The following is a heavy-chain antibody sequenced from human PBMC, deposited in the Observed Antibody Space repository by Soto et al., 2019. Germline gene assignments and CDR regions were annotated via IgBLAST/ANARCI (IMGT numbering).Heavy chain of an antibody. V-gene: IGHV4-31*03. CDR3: ARGASVAGTRSFDY. J-gene: IGHJ4*02. Sequence: SETLSLTCTVSGGSISSDGYSWSWLRQHPGKGLEWIGYIYYSGSTYYNPSLKSRVTISVDTSKNQFSLKLSSVTAADTAVYYCARGASVAGTRSFDYWGQGTLVTVSS. D-gene: IGHD6-19*01. CDR2: IYYSGST. CDR1: GGSISSDGYS.